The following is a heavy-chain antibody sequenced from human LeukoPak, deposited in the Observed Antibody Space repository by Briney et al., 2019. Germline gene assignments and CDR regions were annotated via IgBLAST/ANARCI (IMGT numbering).Heavy chain of an antibody. V-gene: IGHV4-59*12. CDR1: GGSISNYY. CDR2: IYYSGST. Sequence: TSETLSLTCTVSGGSISNYYWSWIRQPPGKGLEWIGFIYYSGSTNYNPSLKSRVTISVDTSKNQFYLKLSSLTAADTAVYYCARVWVRRLIPAAMWYYYMDVWGKGTTVTVSS. CDR3: ARVWVRRLIPAAMWYYYMDV. D-gene: IGHD2-2*01. J-gene: IGHJ6*03.